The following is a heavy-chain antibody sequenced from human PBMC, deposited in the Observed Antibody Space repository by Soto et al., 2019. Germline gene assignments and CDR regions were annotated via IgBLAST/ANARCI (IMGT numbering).Heavy chain of an antibody. CDR1: GYILTSHD. CDR2: INAGNGNT. D-gene: IGHD1-1*01. J-gene: IGHJ6*02. CDR3: ARYNWDAPSYYGMDV. Sequence: QVQLVQSRAEEKKPGASVKVSCKASGYILTSHDMHWVRQAPGQRLEWMGWINAGNGNTEYSQKFLDRVTITRDTSASTVYMELSGLRSEDTAVYYCARYNWDAPSYYGMDVWGQGTTVTVSS. V-gene: IGHV1-3*05.